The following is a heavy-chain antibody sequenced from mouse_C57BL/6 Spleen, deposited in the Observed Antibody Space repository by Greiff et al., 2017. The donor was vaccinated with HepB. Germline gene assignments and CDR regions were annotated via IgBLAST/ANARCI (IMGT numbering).Heavy chain of an antibody. J-gene: IGHJ3*01. V-gene: IGHV5-17*01. D-gene: IGHD3-3*01. CDR2: ISSGSSTI. Sequence: EVQRVESGGGLVKPGGSLKLSCAASGFTFSDYGMHWVRQAPEKGLEWVAYISSGSSTIYYADTVKGRYTISRDNAKNTLFLQMTSLRSEDTAMYYCARAEGAWFAYWGQGTLVTVSA. CDR1: GFTFSDYG. CDR3: ARAEGAWFAY.